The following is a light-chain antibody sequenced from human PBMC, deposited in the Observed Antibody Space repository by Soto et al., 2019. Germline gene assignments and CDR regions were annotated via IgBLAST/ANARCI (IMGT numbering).Light chain of an antibody. V-gene: IGKV1-39*01. CDR2: AAS. Sequence: DIQMTQSPSSPSASVGDRVTITCRASQSISSYLNWYQQKPGKAPKLLIYAASRLQSGVPSRFSGSGSGTDFTLTISSLQPEDFATYYCQQSYSTLYTFGQGTKVDIK. J-gene: IGKJ2*01. CDR1: QSISSY. CDR3: QQSYSTLYT.